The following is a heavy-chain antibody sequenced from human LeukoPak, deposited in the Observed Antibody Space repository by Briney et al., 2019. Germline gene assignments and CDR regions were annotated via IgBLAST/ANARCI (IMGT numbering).Heavy chain of an antibody. J-gene: IGHJ4*02. CDR3: CKDAYSSGWNFDY. CDR1: GFTFSSYG. CDR2: ISYDGSNK. Sequence: PGRSLRLSCAASGFTFSSYGMHWVRQAPGKGLEWVAVISYDGSNKYYADSVKGRFTISRDNSKNTLYLQMNSLRAEDTAVYYCCKDAYSSGWNFDYWGQGTLVTVSS. V-gene: IGHV3-30*18. D-gene: IGHD6-19*01.